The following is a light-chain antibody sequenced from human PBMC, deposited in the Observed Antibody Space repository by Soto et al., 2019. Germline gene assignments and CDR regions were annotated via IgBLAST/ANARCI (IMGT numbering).Light chain of an antibody. J-gene: IGLJ1*01. CDR1: SSNIGAGYD. V-gene: IGLV1-40*01. CDR3: QSYDSSLSGYV. CDR2: GNS. Sequence: QSGLTQPPSVSGAPGQRVTISCTGSSSNIGAGYDVHWYQQLPGTAPKLLIYGNSNRPSGVPDRFSGSKSGTSASLAITGLQAEDEADYYCQSYDSSLSGYVFGTGTQVTVL.